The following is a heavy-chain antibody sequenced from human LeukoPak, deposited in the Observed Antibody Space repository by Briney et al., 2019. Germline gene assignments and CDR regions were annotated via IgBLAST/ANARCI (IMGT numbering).Heavy chain of an antibody. Sequence: SETLSLTCTVSGGSISSYYWSWIRQPPGKGLEWIGYIYYSGSTNYNPSLKSRVTISVDTSKNQFSLKLSSVTAADTAVYYCARAEEGYGAGGAFDIWGQGTMVTVPS. CDR3: ARAEEGYGAGGAFDI. V-gene: IGHV4-59*01. D-gene: IGHD4-17*01. CDR2: IYYSGST. J-gene: IGHJ3*02. CDR1: GGSISSYY.